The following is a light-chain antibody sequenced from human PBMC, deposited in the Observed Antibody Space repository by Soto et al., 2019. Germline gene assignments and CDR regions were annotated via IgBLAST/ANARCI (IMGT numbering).Light chain of an antibody. CDR1: SSDVGGHNY. CDR3: SSYAGSSSVV. J-gene: IGLJ2*01. Sequence: QSALTQPPSASGSPGQSVTISCTGTSSDVGGHNYVSWYQQHPGKAPKLMVYEVSKRPSGVPDRFSGSKSGNTASLTVSGLQAEAEAEYYCSSYAGSSSVVFGGGTKLTVL. V-gene: IGLV2-8*01. CDR2: EVS.